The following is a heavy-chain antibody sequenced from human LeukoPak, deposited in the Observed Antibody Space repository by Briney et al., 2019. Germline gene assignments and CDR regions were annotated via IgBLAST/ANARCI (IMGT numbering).Heavy chain of an antibody. J-gene: IGHJ4*02. D-gene: IGHD4-23*01. CDR3: ARGDIGGPPGY. CDR2: IYYSGTT. Sequence: SETLSLTCNVSGGSISSSGYYWNWIRQHPEKGLEWIGYIYYSGTTYYNPPLKSRVTISADTSKDQFSLRLSSVTAADTAVYYCARGDIGGPPGYWGQGTLVTVSS. CDR1: GGSISSSGYY. V-gene: IGHV4-31*03.